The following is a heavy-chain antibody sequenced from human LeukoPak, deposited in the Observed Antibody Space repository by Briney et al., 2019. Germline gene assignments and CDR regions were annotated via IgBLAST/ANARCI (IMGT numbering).Heavy chain of an antibody. V-gene: IGHV1-46*01. CDR3: AREIAFRAGLDAFDI. Sequence: GASVKVSCKASGYTFSSFHMHWVRQAPGQGLEWRGIINPSSGSTSYAQKFQGRVTMTRDTSTSTVYMELSSLRSEDTAVYYCAREIAFRAGLDAFDIWGQGTMVTVSS. CDR1: GYTFSSFH. J-gene: IGHJ3*02. CDR2: INPSSGST.